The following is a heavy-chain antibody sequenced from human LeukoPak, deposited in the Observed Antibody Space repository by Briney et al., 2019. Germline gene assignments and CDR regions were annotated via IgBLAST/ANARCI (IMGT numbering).Heavy chain of an antibody. J-gene: IGHJ6*03. V-gene: IGHV3-48*01. CDR1: GFTFSSYS. CDR3: ARGTYGDHYYYYYYMDV. CDR2: ISSSSSTI. Sequence: GGSLRLSCAASGFTFSSYSMNWVRQAPGKGLEWVSYISSSSSTIYYADSVKGRFTISRDNAKNSLYLQMNSLRAEDTAVYYCARGTYGDHYYYYYYMDVWGKGTTVTVSS. D-gene: IGHD4-17*01.